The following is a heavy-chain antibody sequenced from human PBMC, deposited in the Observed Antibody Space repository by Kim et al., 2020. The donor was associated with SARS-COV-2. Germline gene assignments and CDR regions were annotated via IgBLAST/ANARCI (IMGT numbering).Heavy chain of an antibody. CDR3: ARDNYDYVWGSYLMWAFDI. Sequence: GRFNISRDNSKNPLYLQMNSLRAEDTAVYYCARDNYDYVWGSYLMWAFDIWGQGTMVTVSS. D-gene: IGHD3-16*02. V-gene: IGHV3-30*01. J-gene: IGHJ3*02.